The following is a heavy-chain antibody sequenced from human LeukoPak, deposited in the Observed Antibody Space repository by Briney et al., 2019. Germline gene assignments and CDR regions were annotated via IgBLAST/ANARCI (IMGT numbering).Heavy chain of an antibody. J-gene: IGHJ4*02. CDR2: INPNSGGT. CDR3: ARRHPTSRGYSYGPSGY. Sequence: ASVKVSCKASGYTFTGYYMRWVRQAPGQGLEWMGLINPNSGGTNYAQKFQGRVTMTRDTSISTAYMELSRLRSDATAVYYCARRHPTSRGYSYGPSGYWGQGTLVTVSS. D-gene: IGHD5-18*01. CDR1: GYTFTGYY. V-gene: IGHV1-2*06.